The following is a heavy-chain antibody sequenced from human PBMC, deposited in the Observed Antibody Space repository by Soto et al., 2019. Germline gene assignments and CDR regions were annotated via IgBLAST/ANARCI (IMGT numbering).Heavy chain of an antibody. V-gene: IGHV1-3*01. CDR3: ARSGHLWSGYYIGFDP. Sequence: GASVKVSCKASGYTFSSYEIHWVRQAPGQGLEWMGWINADNGNTKYSQKFQGRVTVTRDTSASTAYMELSSLRSEDTAVYYCARSGHLWSGYYIGFDPWGQGTLVTVSS. CDR2: INADNGNT. D-gene: IGHD3-3*02. CDR1: GYTFSSYE. J-gene: IGHJ5*02.